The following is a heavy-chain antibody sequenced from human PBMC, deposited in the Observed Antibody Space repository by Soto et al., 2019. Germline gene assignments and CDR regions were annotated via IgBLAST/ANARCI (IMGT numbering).Heavy chain of an antibody. V-gene: IGHV3-64D*08. J-gene: IGHJ4*02. CDR2: IYNNGDKT. D-gene: IGHD3-22*01. CDR1: GFTFSNYA. Sequence: GGSLRLSCSASGFTFSNYAMHWVRQAPGKGLEYVSAIYNNGDKTYYADSVKGRFTISRDNSKNTLYLQMSSLREEDTAVYYCPVNSRLRAEFDYWGQGILVTVSS. CDR3: PVNSRLRAEFDY.